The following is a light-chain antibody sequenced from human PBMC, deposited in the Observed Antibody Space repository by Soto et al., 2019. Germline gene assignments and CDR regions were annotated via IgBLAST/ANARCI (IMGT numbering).Light chain of an antibody. CDR1: SSNIGAGYD. CDR3: QSYDSSLSGRYV. Sequence: QSVLTLPPSVAGAPGQRVTISCTGSSSNIGAGYDVHWYQQLPGTAAKLLIYGNSNRPSGVPDRFSGSKSGTSASLAITGLQAEDEADYYCQSYDSSLSGRYVFGTGTKLTVL. CDR2: GNS. J-gene: IGLJ1*01. V-gene: IGLV1-40*01.